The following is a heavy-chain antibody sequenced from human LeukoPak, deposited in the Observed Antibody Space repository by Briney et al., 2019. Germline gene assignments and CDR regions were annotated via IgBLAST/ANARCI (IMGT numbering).Heavy chain of an antibody. CDR3: VRGVGTN. D-gene: IGHD2-2*01. CDR1: GFTVSSNY. J-gene: IGHJ4*02. Sequence: GGSLRLSCAASGFTVSSNYMNWVRQAPGKGLEWVSVIYSGGSTYYADSVKGRFTISRDNSKNTVSLQMNSLRAEDTAVYCCVRGVGTNWGQGTLVTVSS. CDR2: IYSGGST. V-gene: IGHV3-53*01.